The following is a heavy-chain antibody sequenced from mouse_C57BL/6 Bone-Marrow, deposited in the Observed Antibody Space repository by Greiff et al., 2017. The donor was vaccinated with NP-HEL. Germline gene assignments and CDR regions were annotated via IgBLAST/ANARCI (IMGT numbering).Heavy chain of an antibody. V-gene: IGHV1-82*01. CDR1: GYAFSSSW. CDR2: IYPGDGDT. J-gene: IGHJ2*01. CDR3: AREGGLSYFDY. Sequence: QVTLKESGPELVKPGASVKISCKASGYAFSSSWMNWVKQRPGKGLEWIGRIYPGDGDTNYNGKFKGKATLTADKSSSTAYMQLSSLTSEDSAVDFCAREGGLSYFDYWGQGTTLTVSS. D-gene: IGHD3-1*01.